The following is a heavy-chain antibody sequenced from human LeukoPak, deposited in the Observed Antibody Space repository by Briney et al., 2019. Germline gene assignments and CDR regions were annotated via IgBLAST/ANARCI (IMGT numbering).Heavy chain of an antibody. V-gene: IGHV4-59*01. CDR2: MHNSGSS. CDR1: GASTSHFY. Sequence: SETLSLSCTVSGASTSHFYWNWIRQPPGKGLEWIGYMHNSGSSKHSPSLKSRVTISIDTSKNQFSLQLTSVTAADTAIYYCARSAEWLRNAFYICGQGTMVSVSS. J-gene: IGHJ3*02. D-gene: IGHD5-12*01. CDR3: ARSAEWLRNAFYI.